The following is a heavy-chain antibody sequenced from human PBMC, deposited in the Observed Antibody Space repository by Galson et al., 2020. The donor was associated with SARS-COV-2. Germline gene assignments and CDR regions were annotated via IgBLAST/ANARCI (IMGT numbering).Heavy chain of an antibody. D-gene: IGHD3-22*01. J-gene: IGHJ1*01. CDR3: ARGSGLSSPPAHYFDTSVYFAEYFLY. CDR1: GVTVSGYG. CDR2: AWYGRSFI. Sequence: GGSLRLSCAVSGVTVSGYGMHWVRQAPGKGLEWVAVAWYGRSFIDYAESVKGRFTISRDDSKNTVYLEMSSLRAEDTAVYYCARGSGLSSPPAHYFDTSVYFAEYFLYWGPGTLVTVSS. V-gene: IGHV3-33*01.